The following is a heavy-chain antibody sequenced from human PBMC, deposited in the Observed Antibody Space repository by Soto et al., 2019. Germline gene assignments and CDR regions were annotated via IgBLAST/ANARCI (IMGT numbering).Heavy chain of an antibody. CDR2: IYYSGST. J-gene: IGHJ5*02. D-gene: IGHD6-13*01. Sequence: SETLSLTCTVSGGSISSSSYYWGWIRQPPGKGLEWIGSIYYSGSTYYNPSLKSRVTISVDTSKNQFSLKLSSVTAADTAVYYCARRLGSIILGYSSSWYEPTWVPWWFDPWGQGTLVTVSS. CDR1: GGSISSSSYY. V-gene: IGHV4-39*01. CDR3: ARRLGSIILGYSSSWYEPTWVPWWFDP.